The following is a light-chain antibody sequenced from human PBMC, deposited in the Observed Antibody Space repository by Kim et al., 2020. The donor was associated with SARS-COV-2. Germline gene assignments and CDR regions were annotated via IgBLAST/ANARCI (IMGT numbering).Light chain of an antibody. V-gene: IGLV1-40*01. CDR2: DNI. CDR1: SSNIGAGYD. CDR3: QSYDSSLSGSV. Sequence: QRVTISCTGSSSNIGAGYDVHWYQQLPGTAPKLLIYDNINRPSGVPDRFSGSKSGTSGSLAITGLQAEDEADYYCQSYDSSLSGSVFGGGTQLTVL. J-gene: IGLJ3*02.